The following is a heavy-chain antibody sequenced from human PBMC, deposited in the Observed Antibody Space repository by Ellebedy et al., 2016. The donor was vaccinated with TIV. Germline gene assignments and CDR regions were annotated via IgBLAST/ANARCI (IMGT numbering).Heavy chain of an antibody. J-gene: IGHJ4*02. CDR3: TKDLLRGIWGGSGRDY. V-gene: IGHV3-9*01. CDR2: ISWRGHYI. Sequence: GGSLRLSXAASGFTFDDYAMHWVRQAPGKGLEWVSGISWRGHYIGYADSVRGRFTISRDNAKSSLYLQMNSPRIEDTAVYYCTKDLLRGIWGGSGRDYWGQGTLVTVSS. D-gene: IGHD7-27*01. CDR1: GFTFDDYA.